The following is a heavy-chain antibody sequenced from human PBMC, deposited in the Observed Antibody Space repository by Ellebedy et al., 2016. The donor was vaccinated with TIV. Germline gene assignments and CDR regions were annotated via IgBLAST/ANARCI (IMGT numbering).Heavy chain of an antibody. D-gene: IGHD2-15*01. V-gene: IGHV3-30*03. CDR2: LSYDGNDK. J-gene: IGHJ4*02. CDR3: VVGDCSGGSCRRSF. Sequence: GESLKISXEASGFRFSTYGMHWVRQAPGKGLEWVADLSYDGNDKAYADSVKGRFTISRDNAWNSVYLQMNSLRAWDTALYYCVVGDCSGGSCRRSFWGPGTLVTVSS. CDR1: GFRFSTYG.